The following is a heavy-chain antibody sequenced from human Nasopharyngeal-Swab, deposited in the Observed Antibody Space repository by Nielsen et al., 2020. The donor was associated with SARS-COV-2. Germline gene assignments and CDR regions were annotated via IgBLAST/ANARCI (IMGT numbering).Heavy chain of an antibody. V-gene: IGHV1-46*01. CDR3: ARPRYGGYEISPPNY. CDR2: INPSGGST. Sequence: ASVKVSCKASGYTFTSYYMHWVRQAPGQGLEWMGIINPSGGSTSYAQKSQGRVTMTRDTSTSTVYMELSSLRSEDTAVYYCARPRYGGYEISPPNYWGQGTLVTVSS. CDR1: GYTFTSYY. J-gene: IGHJ4*02. D-gene: IGHD5-12*01.